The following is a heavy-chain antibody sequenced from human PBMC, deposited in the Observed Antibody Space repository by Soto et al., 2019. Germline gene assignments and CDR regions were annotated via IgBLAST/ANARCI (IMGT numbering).Heavy chain of an antibody. D-gene: IGHD3-3*01. CDR2: IKQDGSEK. CDR1: GFTFSSSW. Sequence: GGSLRLSCAASGFTFSSSWMSWVRQAPGKGLEWVANIKQDGSEKYYVDSVKGRFTISRDNAKNSLYLQMNSLRAEDTAVYYCAREGTTIFGVVHMDVWGKGTTVTVSS. V-gene: IGHV3-7*01. J-gene: IGHJ6*03. CDR3: AREGTTIFGVVHMDV.